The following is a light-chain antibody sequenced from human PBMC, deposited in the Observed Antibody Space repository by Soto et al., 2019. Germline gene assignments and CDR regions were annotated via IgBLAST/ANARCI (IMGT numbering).Light chain of an antibody. CDR2: DVS. J-gene: IGLJ3*02. CDR1: SSDVGGSNY. CDR3: SSYTTSNTCV. Sequence: QSVLTQPASVSGSPGQSITISCTGTSSDVGGSNYVSWYQQHPGKAPKLMIYDVSHRPSGVSNRFSGSKSGNTASLTISGLQAEDEADYYCSSYTTSNTCVFGVGTKLTVL. V-gene: IGLV2-14*01.